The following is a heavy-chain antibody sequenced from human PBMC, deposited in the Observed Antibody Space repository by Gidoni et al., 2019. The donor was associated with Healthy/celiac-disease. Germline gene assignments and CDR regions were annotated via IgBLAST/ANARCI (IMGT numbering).Heavy chain of an antibody. CDR3: ARDGYYDYVWGSYRSAYYFDY. CDR2: ISSSSSTI. D-gene: IGHD3-16*02. V-gene: IGHV3-48*02. J-gene: IGHJ4*02. Sequence: VPLVESGGGLVQPGGSLRPSCAASGLTFSRYSINWVRQAPGKGLEWVSYISSSSSTIYYADSVKGRFTISRDNAKNSLYLQMNSLRDEDTAVYYCARDGYYDYVWGSYRSAYYFDYWGQGTLVTVSS. CDR1: GLTFSRYS.